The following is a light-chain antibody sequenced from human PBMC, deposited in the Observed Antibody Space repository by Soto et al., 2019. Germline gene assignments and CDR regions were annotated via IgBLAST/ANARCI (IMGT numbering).Light chain of an antibody. Sequence: ELVFTQSPGTLSLSPGERATLSCRASQSVSSSYLAWYQQKPGQAPRLLIYGASSRATGIPDRFSGSGSGTDFTLTISRLELEDFAVYYCQQYGSSPTTFGQGTKVDIK. J-gene: IGKJ1*01. CDR3: QQYGSSPTT. CDR2: GAS. V-gene: IGKV3-20*01. CDR1: QSVSSSY.